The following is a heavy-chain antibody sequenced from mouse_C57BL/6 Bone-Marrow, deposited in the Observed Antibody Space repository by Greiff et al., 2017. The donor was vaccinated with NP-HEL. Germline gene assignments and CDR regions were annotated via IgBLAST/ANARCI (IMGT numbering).Heavy chain of an antibody. CDR2: INPYNGGT. J-gene: IGHJ1*03. CDR3: ARWRFATVVEYFDV. D-gene: IGHD1-1*01. Sequence: VQLQQSGPVLVKPGASVKMSCKASGYTFTDYYMNWVKQSHGKSLEWIGVINPYNGGTSYNQKFKGKATLTVDKSSSTAYMELNSLTSEDSAVYYCARWRFATVVEYFDVWGTGTTVTVSS. CDR1: GYTFTDYY. V-gene: IGHV1-19*01.